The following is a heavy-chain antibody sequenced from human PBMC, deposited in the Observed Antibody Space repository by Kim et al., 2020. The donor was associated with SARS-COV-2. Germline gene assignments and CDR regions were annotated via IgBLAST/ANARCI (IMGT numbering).Heavy chain of an antibody. D-gene: IGHD3-22*01. Sequence: SVKVSCKASGGTFSSYAISWVRQAPGQGLEWMGGIIPIFGTANYAQKFQGRVTITADESTSTAYMELSSLRSEDTAVYYCARGAGGSYYDSSGYWFDYWGQGTLVTVSS. J-gene: IGHJ4*02. CDR2: IIPIFGTA. CDR3: ARGAGGSYYDSSGYWFDY. CDR1: GGTFSSYA. V-gene: IGHV1-69*13.